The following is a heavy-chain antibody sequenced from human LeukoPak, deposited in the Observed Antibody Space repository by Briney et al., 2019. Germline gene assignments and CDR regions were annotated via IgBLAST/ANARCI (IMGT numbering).Heavy chain of an antibody. V-gene: IGHV4-59*01. J-gene: IGHJ4*02. CDR1: GGSIGSYY. D-gene: IGHD3-3*01. CDR2: VYFSGST. Sequence: SETLSLTCSVSGGSIGSYYWSWIRQSPGKGLEWLGNVYFSGSTNYNPSLKSRVTISVDTSNNQFSLKLTSVTAADTAVYYCARAAMALGFARFPIFNYWGQGTLVTVSS. CDR3: ARAAMALGFARFPIFNY.